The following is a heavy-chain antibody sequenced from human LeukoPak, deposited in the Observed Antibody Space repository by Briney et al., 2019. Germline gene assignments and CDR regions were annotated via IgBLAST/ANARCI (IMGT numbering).Heavy chain of an antibody. CDR2: INQDGSEK. CDR1: GFTFSSFW. J-gene: IGHJ4*02. Sequence: VGSLRLSCAASGFTFSSFWMNWVRQAPPGGLEGVANINQDGSEKYYVHSLKGRVTISIDNAKNYEYLHMNSVSAEDTTVYYFSRDRTVAGIVFYSWGEGARVTVSS. D-gene: IGHD6-19*01. V-gene: IGHV3-7*01. CDR3: SRDRTVAGIVFYS.